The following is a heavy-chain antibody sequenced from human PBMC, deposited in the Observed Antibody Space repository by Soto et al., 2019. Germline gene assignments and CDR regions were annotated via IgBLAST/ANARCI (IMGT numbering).Heavy chain of an antibody. D-gene: IGHD2-2*01. V-gene: IGHV1-46*01. CDR3: ARDVSGPGATYVMDV. J-gene: IGHJ6*01. Sequence: GSGEVCCKASGYIFSSHCIYLVRQAPGQGLQWMGIINPGGGRTAYAQKFQGRVTLTRDMSTSTVYMELTSLTYDDTAVYYCARDVSGPGATYVMDVWGQGTPVTVSS. CDR1: GYIFSSHC. CDR2: INPGGGRT.